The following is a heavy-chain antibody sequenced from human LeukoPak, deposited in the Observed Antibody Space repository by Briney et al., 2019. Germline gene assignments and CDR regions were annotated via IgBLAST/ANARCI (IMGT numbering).Heavy chain of an antibody. Sequence: GGSLRLSCAASGFTFSAFGMHWVRQAPGKGLGWVAFLRYDGTNEYYAVSVKGRFTISRDNSKNMLYLQMDSLRHEDTAVYYCAHFRLGSGTYRGDFWGQGTLVTVSS. D-gene: IGHD3-10*01. J-gene: IGHJ4*02. V-gene: IGHV3-30*02. CDR2: LRYDGTNE. CDR1: GFTFSAFG. CDR3: AHFRLGSGTYRGDF.